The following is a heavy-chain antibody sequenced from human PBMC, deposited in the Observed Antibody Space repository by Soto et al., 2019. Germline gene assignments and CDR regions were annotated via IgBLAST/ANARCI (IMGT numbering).Heavy chain of an antibody. CDR1: GFTVSSNY. Sequence: GSLRLSCAASGFTVSSNYMSWVRQAPGKGLEWVSVIYSGGDTYYADSVTGRFTIPRDTSKNTVFLQMNSLRAEDTALYFCAKSRSSSSRYFHYWGQGALVTVSS. J-gene: IGHJ4*02. CDR3: AKSRSSSSRYFHY. D-gene: IGHD6-6*01. CDR2: IYSGGDT. V-gene: IGHV3-66*01.